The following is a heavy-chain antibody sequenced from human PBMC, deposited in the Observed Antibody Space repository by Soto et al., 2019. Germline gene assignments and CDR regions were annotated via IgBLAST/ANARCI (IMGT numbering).Heavy chain of an antibody. CDR3: ARDETGVSYYSYYGMEV. J-gene: IGHJ6*02. D-gene: IGHD7-27*01. CDR1: GGSFKNFN. V-gene: IGHV1-69*01. CDR2: IIPMFGTA. Sequence: QVQLVQSGAEVKKPGSSVKVSCKASGGSFKNFNFNWVRQAPGQGLEWMGGIIPMFGTADYAQRFQGRVTITADESTSTTDMELSGLRSEGTAVYYCARDETGVSYYSYYGMEVWGQGTTVTVSS.